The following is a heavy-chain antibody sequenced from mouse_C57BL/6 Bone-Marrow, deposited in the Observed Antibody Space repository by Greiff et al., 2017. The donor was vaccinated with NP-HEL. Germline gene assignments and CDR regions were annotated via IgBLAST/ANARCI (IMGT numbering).Heavy chain of an antibody. V-gene: IGHV2-2*01. J-gene: IGHJ3*01. CDR3: ARKEGTGTAWFAY. CDR1: GFSLTSYG. Sequence: QVQLKESGPGLVQPSQSLSITCTVSGFSLTSYGVHWVRQSPGKGLEWLGVIWSGGSTDYNAAFISRLSISKDNSKSQVFFKMNSLQADDTAIYYCARKEGTGTAWFAYWGQGTLVTVSA. CDR2: IWSGGST. D-gene: IGHD4-1*01.